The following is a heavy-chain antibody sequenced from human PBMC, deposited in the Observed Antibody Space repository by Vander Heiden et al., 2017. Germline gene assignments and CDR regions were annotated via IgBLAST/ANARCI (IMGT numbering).Heavy chain of an antibody. J-gene: IGHJ4*02. CDR2: INPSGGTT. V-gene: IGHV1-46*01. Sequence: QVQLVQSGAEVKKPGASVKVSCKASGYSFTSYYMHWVRQAPGQGLEWMGVINPSGGTTSYAQKFQGRVTMTRDTSTSTVYMELSSLRSEDTAVYYCARGHSYYYDSSGTFDFWGQGTLVTVSS. D-gene: IGHD3-22*01. CDR3: ARGHSYYYDSSGTFDF. CDR1: GYSFTSYY.